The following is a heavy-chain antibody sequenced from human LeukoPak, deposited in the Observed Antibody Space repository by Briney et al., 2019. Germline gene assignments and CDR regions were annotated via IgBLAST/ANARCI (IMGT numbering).Heavy chain of an antibody. V-gene: IGHV1-8*01. CDR2: MNPNSGNT. CDR1: GYTFTSYD. CDR3: ARVGSSWYEGHTPRGFFRY. D-gene: IGHD6-13*01. Sequence: GASVKVSCKASGYTFTSYDINWVRQATGQGLEWMGWMNPNSGNTGYAQKLQGRVTMTRSTSISTAYMELSSLRSEDTGVDYCARVGSSWYEGHTPRGFFRYWGQGTLVTVSS. J-gene: IGHJ4*02.